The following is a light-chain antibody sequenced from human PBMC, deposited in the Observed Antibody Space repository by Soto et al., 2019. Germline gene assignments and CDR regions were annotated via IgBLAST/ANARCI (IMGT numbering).Light chain of an antibody. V-gene: IGKV1-5*03. J-gene: IGKJ1*01. Sequence: DIQMTQSPSTLSGSVGDRVTITCRASQTISSWLAWYQQKPGKAPKLLIYKASTLKSGVPSRFSGGGSGTEFTLTISSLQPEDFATYYCLQHNSYPLTFGQGTKVDIK. CDR1: QTISSW. CDR3: LQHNSYPLT. CDR2: KAS.